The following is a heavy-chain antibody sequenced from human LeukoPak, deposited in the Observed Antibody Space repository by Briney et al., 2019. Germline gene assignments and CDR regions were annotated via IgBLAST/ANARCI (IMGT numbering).Heavy chain of an antibody. Sequence: SQTLSLTCVISGDSVSSNSAAWNWIRQSPSRGLEWLGRTYYRSKWYNDYAVSVKSRITINPDTSKNQFSLQLNSVTPEDTAVYYCASGVGYSYGKFYFDYWGQGTLVTVSS. CDR2: TYYRSKWYN. D-gene: IGHD5-18*01. J-gene: IGHJ4*02. CDR1: GDSVSSNSAA. V-gene: IGHV6-1*01. CDR3: ASGVGYSYGKFYFDY.